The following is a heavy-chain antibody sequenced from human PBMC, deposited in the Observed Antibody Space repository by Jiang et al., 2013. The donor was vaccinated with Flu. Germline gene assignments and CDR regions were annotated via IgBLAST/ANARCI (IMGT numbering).Heavy chain of an antibody. Sequence: SGAEVKKPGASVKVSCKASGYTFTSYAMHWVRQAPGQRLEWMGWINAGNGNTKYSQKFQGRVTITRDTSASTAYMELSSLRSEDTAVYYCAREGDSSGWYVGYWGQGTLVTVSS. CDR2: INAGNGNT. J-gene: IGHJ4*02. CDR3: AREGDSSGWYVGY. V-gene: IGHV1-3*01. D-gene: IGHD6-19*01. CDR1: GYTFTSYA.